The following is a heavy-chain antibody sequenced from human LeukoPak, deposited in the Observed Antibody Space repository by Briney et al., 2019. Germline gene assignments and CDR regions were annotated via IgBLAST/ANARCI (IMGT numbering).Heavy chain of an antibody. CDR2: ISAYNGNT. D-gene: IGHD2-2*01. Sequence: ASVKVSCKASGYTFTSYGISWVRQAPGQGLEWMGWISAYNGNTNYAQKLQGRVTMTTDTSTSTAYVELRSLRSDDTAVYYCARSWCSSTSCYHDGMDVWGQGTTVAVSS. CDR1: GYTFTSYG. V-gene: IGHV1-18*01. CDR3: ARSWCSSTSCYHDGMDV. J-gene: IGHJ6*02.